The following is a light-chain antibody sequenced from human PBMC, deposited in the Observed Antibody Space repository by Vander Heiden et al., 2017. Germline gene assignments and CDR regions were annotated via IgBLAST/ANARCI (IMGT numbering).Light chain of an antibody. CDR3: MQGTNWPHT. J-gene: IGKJ2*01. CDR1: QSLVSSDGDTN. Sequence: DVVMTQSPLSLPVTLGQPASISCSSTQSLVSSDGDTNLQWFQQRPGHSPRHLIYKVSIRDSGVPDRFSASGSGTDFTLKSSRVEAEDVGVYYCMQGTNWPHTFGQGTKLEIK. CDR2: KVS. V-gene: IGKV2-30*01.